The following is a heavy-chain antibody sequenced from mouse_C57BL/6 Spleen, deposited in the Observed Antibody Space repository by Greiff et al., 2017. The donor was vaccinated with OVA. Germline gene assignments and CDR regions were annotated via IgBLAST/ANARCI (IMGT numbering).Heavy chain of an antibody. D-gene: IGHD4-1*01. V-gene: IGHV1-69*01. CDR3: ARSGEYYFDY. CDR2: IDPSDSYT. J-gene: IGHJ2*01. Sequence: VQLQQSGAELVMPGASVKLSCKASGYTFTSYWMHWVKQRPGQGLEWIGEIDPSDSYTNYNQKFKGKSTLTVDKSSSTAYMQLSSLTSEDSAVYYCARSGEYYFDYWGQGTTLTVSS. CDR1: GYTFTSYW.